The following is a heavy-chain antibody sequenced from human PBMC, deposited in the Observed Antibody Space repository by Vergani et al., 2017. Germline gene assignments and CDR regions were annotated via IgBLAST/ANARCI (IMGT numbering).Heavy chain of an antibody. V-gene: IGHV4-59*08. CDR2: IYYSGST. CDR3: ARAQAPYYDCWSGYFDSYGMDV. D-gene: IGHD3-3*01. CDR1: GGSISSYY. J-gene: IGHJ6*02. Sequence: QVQLQESGPGLVKPSETLSLTCTVSGGSISSYYWSWIRQPPGKGLEWIGYIYYSGSTNYNPSLKSRVTISVDTSKNQFSLKLSSVTAADTAVYYCARAQAPYYDCWSGYFDSYGMDVWGQGTTVTVSS.